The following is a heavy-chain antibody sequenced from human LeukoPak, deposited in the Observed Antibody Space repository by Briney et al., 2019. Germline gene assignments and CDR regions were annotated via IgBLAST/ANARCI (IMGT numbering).Heavy chain of an antibody. CDR3: SRELVAATKFAYRGMDA. CDR1: GFAFDYYW. Sequence: PGGSLRLSCAASGFAFDYYWMNWVRQAPGKRLVWVSRIHSDGGVTRYADSVKGRFTISRDNAKNTLYLQMNDLTVEDTGVYYCSRELVAATKFAYRGMDAWGQGTTVTVSS. CDR2: IHSDGGVT. V-gene: IGHV3-74*01. D-gene: IGHD1-26*01. J-gene: IGHJ6*02.